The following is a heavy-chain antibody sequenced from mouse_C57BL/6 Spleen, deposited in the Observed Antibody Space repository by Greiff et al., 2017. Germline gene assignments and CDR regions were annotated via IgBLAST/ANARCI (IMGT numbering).Heavy chain of an antibody. CDR3: ASTVVATGAMDY. J-gene: IGHJ4*01. CDR1: GYSFTGYY. D-gene: IGHD1-1*01. V-gene: IGHV1-31*01. CDR2: IYPYNGVS. Sequence: VHVKQSGPELVKPGASVKISCKASGYSFTGYYMHWVKQSHGNILDWIGYIYPYNGVSSYNQKFKGKATLTVDKSSSTAYMELRSLTSEDSAVYYCASTVVATGAMDYWGQGTSVTVSS.